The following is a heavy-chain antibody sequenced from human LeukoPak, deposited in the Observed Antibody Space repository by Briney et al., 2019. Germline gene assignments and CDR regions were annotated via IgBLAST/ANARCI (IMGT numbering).Heavy chain of an antibody. CDR3: AQLRGIPFY. Sequence: PGGSLRLSCAASGFTFSSYGVSWVRQAPGRGLEWVSAISGSGGSTYYADSVKGRFTISRDNSKNTLYLQMNSLRAEDTAVYYCAQLRGIPFYWGQGTLATVSS. D-gene: IGHD2-21*01. V-gene: IGHV3-23*01. CDR2: ISGSGGST. CDR1: GFTFSSYG. J-gene: IGHJ4*02.